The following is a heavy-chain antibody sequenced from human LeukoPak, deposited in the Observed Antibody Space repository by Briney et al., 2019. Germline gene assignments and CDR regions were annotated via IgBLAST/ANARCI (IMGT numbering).Heavy chain of an antibody. D-gene: IGHD2-2*01. J-gene: IGHJ4*02. CDR2: IYSTGST. Sequence: SETLSLTCTVFGGSISSYYWSWFRQPAGEGLEWIGRIYSTGSTNYNPSLKTRVTMSVDTSKNQFSLKLSSVTAADTAVYYCARAGFSITTCKAYDYWGQGTLVTVSS. CDR3: ARAGFSITTCKAYDY. CDR1: GGSISSYY. V-gene: IGHV4-4*07.